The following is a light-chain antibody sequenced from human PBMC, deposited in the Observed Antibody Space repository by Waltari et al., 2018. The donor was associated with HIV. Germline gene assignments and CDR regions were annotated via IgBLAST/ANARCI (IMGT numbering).Light chain of an antibody. V-gene: IGLV2-14*03. Sequence: VLTHPASLSGSLGQSITISCLWSSTDVGGFYHVSGYQQSPDKAPRLVIYDVSNRPAGVSGRFSGSESGSAASLTISGLQPEDEADYYCCSYSSSGTVLFGGGTRLTVL. CDR1: STDVGGFYH. J-gene: IGLJ2*01. CDR2: DVS. CDR3: CSYSSSGTVL.